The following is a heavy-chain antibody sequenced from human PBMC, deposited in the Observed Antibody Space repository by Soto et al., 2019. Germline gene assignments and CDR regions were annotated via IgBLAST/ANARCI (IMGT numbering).Heavy chain of an antibody. CDR2: ISYDGSNK. J-gene: IGHJ3*02. CDR1: GFTFSSYA. D-gene: IGHD3-16*01. CDR3: AREGVTDAFDI. Sequence: QVQLVESGGGVVQPGRSLRLSCAASGFTFSSYAMHWVRQAPGKELEWVAVISYDGSNKYYADSVKGRFTISRDNSKNTLYLQMNSLRAEDTAVYYCAREGVTDAFDIWGQGTMVTVSS. V-gene: IGHV3-30-3*01.